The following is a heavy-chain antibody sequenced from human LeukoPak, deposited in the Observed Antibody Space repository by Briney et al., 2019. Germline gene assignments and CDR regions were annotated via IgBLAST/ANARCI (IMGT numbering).Heavy chain of an antibody. D-gene: IGHD6-13*01. V-gene: IGHV5-51*01. J-gene: IGHJ3*02. CDR2: IYPGDSDT. Sequence: GESLKISCKGSGYSFTSYWIGWVRQMPGKGLEWMGIIYPGDSDTRYSPSFQGQVTISADKSISTAYLQWSSLKASDTAMYYCAGRRGSSWYGSGYAFDIWGQGTMVTVSS. CDR1: GYSFTSYW. CDR3: AGRRGSSWYGSGYAFDI.